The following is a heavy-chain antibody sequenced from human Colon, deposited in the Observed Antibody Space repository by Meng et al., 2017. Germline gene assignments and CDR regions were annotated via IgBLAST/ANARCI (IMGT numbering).Heavy chain of an antibody. CDR2: INPNTGDT. D-gene: IGHD6-13*01. J-gene: IGHJ4*02. CDR3: AREGNKGQQVEEFDY. CDR1: GYTFTAYY. V-gene: IGHV1-2*06. Sequence: VQLVQSWAEVKKPGASGKVSFKASGYTFTAYYVHWVRQAPGQGLEWMGRINPNTGDTNYAQKFQGRVTMTRDTSISTAYMELSRLSSDDTAVYYCAREGNKGQQVEEFDYWGQGTLVTVSS.